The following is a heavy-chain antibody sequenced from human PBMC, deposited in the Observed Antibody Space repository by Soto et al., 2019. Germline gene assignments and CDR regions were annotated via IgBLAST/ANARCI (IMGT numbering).Heavy chain of an antibody. CDR3: ASGYYDFWSGYYGVNPLDY. J-gene: IGHJ4*02. V-gene: IGHV1-8*01. CDR1: GYTFTSYD. D-gene: IGHD3-3*01. Sequence: ASVKVSCKASGYTFTSYDINWVRQATGQGLEWMGWMNPNSGNTGYAQKFQGRVTMTRNTSISTAYMELSSLRSEDTAVYYCASGYYDFWSGYYGVNPLDYWGQGTLVTVSS. CDR2: MNPNSGNT.